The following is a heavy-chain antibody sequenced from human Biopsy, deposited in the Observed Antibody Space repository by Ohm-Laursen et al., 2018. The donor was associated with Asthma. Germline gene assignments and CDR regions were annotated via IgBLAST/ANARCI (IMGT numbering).Heavy chain of an antibody. Sequence: SETLSLTCIVSNGSISSNFYYWGWIRQPPGKGLERVGSIHKNGIGYYKSSLKSRLTISVDTSKNQFSLKVPSVTAADTAVYYCARQKLAAAEGPFDLWGQGTMVTVSS. J-gene: IGHJ3*01. D-gene: IGHD6-13*01. CDR3: ARQKLAAAEGPFDL. CDR1: NGSISSNFYY. CDR2: IHKNGIG. V-gene: IGHV4-39*01.